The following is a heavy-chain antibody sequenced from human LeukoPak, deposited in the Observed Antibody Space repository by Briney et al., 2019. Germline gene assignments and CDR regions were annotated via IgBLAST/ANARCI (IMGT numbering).Heavy chain of an antibody. CDR3: ARDLGSHFDF. J-gene: IGHJ4*02. V-gene: IGHV3-33*01. CDR1: RYIFSRYG. CDR2: IRFDGSNR. Sequence: GRSLRLSCTASRYIFSRYGMHWVRQAPGKGLEWVALIRFDGSNRYYADSVKGRFSISRDNGKNTLYLQMHSLRAEDTSVYYCARDLGSHFDFWGQGTLVTVSS. D-gene: IGHD2-15*01.